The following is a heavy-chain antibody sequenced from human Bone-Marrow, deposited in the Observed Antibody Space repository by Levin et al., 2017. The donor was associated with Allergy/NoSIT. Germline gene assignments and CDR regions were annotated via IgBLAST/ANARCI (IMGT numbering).Heavy chain of an antibody. CDR3: ARGGTFLKYGYYGMDV. V-gene: IGHV3-13*01. CDR1: GFTFTIYD. J-gene: IGHJ6*02. Sequence: GESLKISCAASGFTFTIYDMHWVRQGTGKGLEWVSGIGTAGDTHYADSVKGRFTISRENGENSLYLQMNNLRAEDTALYYCARGGTFLKYGYYGMDVWGQGTTVTVSS. CDR2: IGTAGDT. D-gene: IGHD3-16*01.